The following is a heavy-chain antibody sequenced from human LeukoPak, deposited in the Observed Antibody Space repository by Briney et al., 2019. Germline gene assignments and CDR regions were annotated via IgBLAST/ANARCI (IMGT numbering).Heavy chain of an antibody. V-gene: IGHV1-69*05. CDR3: ARLCGGDCPDDY. CDR1: GGTFSSYA. Sequence: SVKVSCKASGGTFSSYAISWVRQAPGQGLEWMGGIIPIFGTADYAQKFQGRVTITTDESTSTAYMELSSLRSEDTAVYYCARLCGGDCPDDYWGQGTLVTVSS. J-gene: IGHJ4*02. D-gene: IGHD2-21*02. CDR2: IIPIFGTA.